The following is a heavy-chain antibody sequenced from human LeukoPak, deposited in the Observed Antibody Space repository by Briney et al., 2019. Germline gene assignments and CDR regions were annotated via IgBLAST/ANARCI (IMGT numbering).Heavy chain of an antibody. CDR3: ARGLPDFDY. CDR2: IYYSGST. J-gene: IGHJ4*02. D-gene: IGHD1-14*01. Sequence: SETLSLTCTVSGGSLSSYYWSWIRQPLGKGLEWIGYIYYSGSTNYNPSLKSRVTISVDTSKNQFSLKLSSVTAADTAVYYCARGLPDFDYWGQGTLVTVPS. CDR1: GGSLSSYY. V-gene: IGHV4-59*01.